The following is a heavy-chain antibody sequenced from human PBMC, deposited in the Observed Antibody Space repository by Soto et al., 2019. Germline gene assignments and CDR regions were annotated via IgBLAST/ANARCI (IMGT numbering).Heavy chain of an antibody. CDR2: ISYDGSNK. Sequence: QVQLVESGGGVVQPGRSLRLSCAASGFTFSSYAMHWVRQAPGKGLEWVAVISYDGSNKYYADSVKGRFTISRDNSKNTLYLQVNSQRAEGTAVYYLAREGVGAGCVWAFDLWGQGKIGTLSS. D-gene: IGHD1-26*01. V-gene: IGHV3-30-3*01. CDR3: AREGVGAGCVWAFDL. J-gene: IGHJ3*01. CDR1: GFTFSSYA.